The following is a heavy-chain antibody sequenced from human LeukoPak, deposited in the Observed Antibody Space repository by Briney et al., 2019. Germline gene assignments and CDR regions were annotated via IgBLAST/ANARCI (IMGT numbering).Heavy chain of an antibody. CDR1: GGSFSGYY. Sequence: PSETLSLTCAVYGGSFSGYYWSWIRQPPGKGLEWIGEINHSGSTNYNPPLKSRVTISVDTSKNQFSLKLSSVTAADTAVYYCASNYGRAAARPRANYYYYMDVWGKGTTVTVSS. V-gene: IGHV4-34*01. J-gene: IGHJ6*03. CDR3: ASNYGRAAARPRANYYYYMDV. CDR2: INHSGST. D-gene: IGHD6-6*01.